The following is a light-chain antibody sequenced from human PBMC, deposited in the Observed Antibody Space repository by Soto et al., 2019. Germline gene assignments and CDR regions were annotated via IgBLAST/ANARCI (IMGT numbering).Light chain of an antibody. Sequence: QSALTQPASVSGSPGQSITISCTGTSSDVGGYNYVSWYQQHPGKAPKLMIYDVSNRPSGVSNRFSGSKSGNTASLTISGLQAEDEADYYCSSHTRSSTPDVFGTGTKLTVL. CDR3: SSHTRSSTPDV. V-gene: IGLV2-14*01. CDR1: SSDVGGYNY. CDR2: DVS. J-gene: IGLJ1*01.